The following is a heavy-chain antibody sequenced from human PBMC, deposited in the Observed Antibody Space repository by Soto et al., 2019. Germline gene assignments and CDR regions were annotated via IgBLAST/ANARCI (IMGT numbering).Heavy chain of an antibody. J-gene: IGHJ6*02. V-gene: IGHV4-34*01. CDR3: ARLVRPVEYDFWSGYGYYYYGMDV. CDR2: INHSGST. D-gene: IGHD3-3*01. CDR1: GGSFSGYY. Sequence: SETLSLTCAVYGGSFSGYYWSWIRQPPGKGLKWIGEINHSGSTNYNPSLKSRVTISVDTSKNQFSLKLSSVTAADTAVYYCARLVRPVEYDFWSGYGYYYYGMDVWGQGTTVTVSS.